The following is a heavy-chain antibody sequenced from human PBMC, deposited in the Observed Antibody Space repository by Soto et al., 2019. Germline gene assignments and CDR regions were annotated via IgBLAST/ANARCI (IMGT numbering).Heavy chain of an antibody. CDR3: ASSVTFYDDSSGHAQGGLFDF. D-gene: IGHD3-22*01. CDR1: GGTFTNYG. V-gene: IGHV1-69*01. Sequence: QVQLVQSGAEVKKPGSSVKVSCKASGGTFTNYGFSWVRQAPGQGLEWMGGIIPIFGTPNYTQKFQGRVTITADESTSTAYMEMSSLRSEDTALYYCASSVTFYDDSSGHAQGGLFDFWGQGTMVTVSS. J-gene: IGHJ3*01. CDR2: IIPIFGTP.